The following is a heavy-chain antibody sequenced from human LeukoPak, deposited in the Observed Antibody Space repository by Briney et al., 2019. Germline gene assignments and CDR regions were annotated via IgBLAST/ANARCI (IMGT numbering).Heavy chain of an antibody. CDR2: INSDGSST. CDR1: GFTFSSYW. J-gene: IGHJ4*02. D-gene: IGHD3-10*01. CDR3: ARDRGYYGSGSYLADY. Sequence: PGGSLRLSCAASGFTFSSYWMHWVRQAPGKGLVWVSRINSDGSSTSYADSVKGRFTISRDNAKNTLYLQMNSLRAKDTAVYYCARDRGYYGSGSYLADYWGQGTLVTVSS. V-gene: IGHV3-74*01.